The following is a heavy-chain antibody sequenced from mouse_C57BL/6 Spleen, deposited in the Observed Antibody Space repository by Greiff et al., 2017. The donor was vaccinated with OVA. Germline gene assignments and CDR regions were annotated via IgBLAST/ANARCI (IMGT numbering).Heavy chain of an antibody. D-gene: IGHD2-5*01. J-gene: IGHJ2*01. CDR2: IDPETGGT. CDR3: TTYYSNYVDD. V-gene: IGHV1-15*01. Sequence: VQLQQSGAELVRPGASVTLSCKASGYTFTDYEMHWVKQTPVHGLEWIGAIDPETGGTAYNQKFKGKAILTADKSSSTAYMELRSLTSEDSAVYYCTTYYSNYVDDWGQGTTLTVSS. CDR1: GYTFTDYE.